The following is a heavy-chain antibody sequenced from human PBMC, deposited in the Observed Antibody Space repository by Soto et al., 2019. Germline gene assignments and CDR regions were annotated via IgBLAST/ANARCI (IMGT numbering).Heavy chain of an antibody. V-gene: IGHV4-31*03. CDR1: GFSLSTSGMC. CDR3: ARVPDY. J-gene: IGHJ4*02. CDR2: IYYSGST. Sequence: SGPTLVNPTQTLTLTCTFSGFSLSTSGMCVSWIRQHPGKGLEWIGYIYYSGSTYYNPSLKSRVTISVDTSKNQFSLKLSSVTAADTAVYYCARVPDYWGQGTLVTVSS.